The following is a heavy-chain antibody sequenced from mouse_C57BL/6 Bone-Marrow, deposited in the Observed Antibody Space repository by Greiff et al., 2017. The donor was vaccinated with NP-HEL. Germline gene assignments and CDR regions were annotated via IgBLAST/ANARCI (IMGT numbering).Heavy chain of an antibody. Sequence: DVMLVESGGGLVKPGGSLKLSCAASGFTFSSYAMSWVRQTPEKRLEWVATISDGGSYTYYPDNVKGRFTISRDNAKNNLYLQMSHLKSEDTAMYYCADGYYAWFAYWGQGTLVTVSA. D-gene: IGHD2-3*01. V-gene: IGHV5-4*03. J-gene: IGHJ3*01. CDR1: GFTFSSYA. CDR2: ISDGGSYT. CDR3: ADGYYAWFAY.